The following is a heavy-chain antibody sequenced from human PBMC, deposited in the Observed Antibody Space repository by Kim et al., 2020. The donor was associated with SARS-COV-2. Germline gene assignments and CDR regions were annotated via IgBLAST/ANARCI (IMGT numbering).Heavy chain of an antibody. D-gene: IGHD3-22*01. CDR2: INAGNGNT. Sequence: ASVKVSCKASGYTFTSYAMHWVRQAPGQRLEWMGWINAGNGNTKYSQKFQGRVTITRDTSASTAYMELSSLRSEDTAVYYCARATYYYDSSGYYDLDAFDIWGRGTMVTVSS. CDR1: GYTFTSYA. CDR3: ARATYYYDSSGYYDLDAFDI. J-gene: IGHJ3*02. V-gene: IGHV1-3*01.